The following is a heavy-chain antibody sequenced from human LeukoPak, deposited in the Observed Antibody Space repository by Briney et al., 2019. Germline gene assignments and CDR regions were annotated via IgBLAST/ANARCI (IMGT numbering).Heavy chain of an antibody. V-gene: IGHV4-34*01. CDR2: INHSGST. J-gene: IGHJ6*03. Sequence: ASETLSLTCAVYGVSFSGYYWSWLRQPPGKGLEWIGKINHSGSTNYNPSLKSRATISVDTFKNQFTLKLSSVTAADTAVYYCASSDVGATTSYYYYYMDVWGRGTTVTVSS. CDR3: ASSDVGATTSYYYYYMDV. D-gene: IGHD1-26*01. CDR1: GVSFSGYY.